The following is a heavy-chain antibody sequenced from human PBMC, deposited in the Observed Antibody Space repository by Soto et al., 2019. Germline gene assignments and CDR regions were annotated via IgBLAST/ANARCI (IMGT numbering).Heavy chain of an antibody. J-gene: IGHJ4*02. Sequence: QVQLVQSGAEVKKPGASVKVSCKASGYTFTSIDINWVRQASGQGLEWMGWMNPNTGGSGYAQDFQGRITMTRDTATSTAYMELTSLRSDDTAVYYCARGGPAAGYDLWGQGTLVTVSS. D-gene: IGHD6-13*01. CDR3: ARGGPAAGYDL. CDR1: GYTFTSID. CDR2: MNPNTGGS. V-gene: IGHV1-8*01.